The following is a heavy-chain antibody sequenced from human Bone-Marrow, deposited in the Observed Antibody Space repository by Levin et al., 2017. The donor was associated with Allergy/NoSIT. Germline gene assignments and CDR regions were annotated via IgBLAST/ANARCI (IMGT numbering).Heavy chain of an antibody. V-gene: IGHV4-59*01. D-gene: IGHD6-6*01. CDR1: GGSISSYY. CDR3: AREAQNAFDI. J-gene: IGHJ3*02. Sequence: SETLSLTCTASGGSISSYYWSWIRQPPGKGLEWIGYIYYSGSTNYNPSFKSRVTISVDTSKNHSSLKLSSVTAADTAVYYCAREAQNAFDIWGQGTMVTVSS. CDR2: IYYSGST.